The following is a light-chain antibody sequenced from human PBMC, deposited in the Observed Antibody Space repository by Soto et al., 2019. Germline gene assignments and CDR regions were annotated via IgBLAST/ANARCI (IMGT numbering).Light chain of an antibody. CDR1: QSISRN. CDR2: TAS. V-gene: IGKV1-39*01. CDR3: QQRHSSPLS. Sequence: IPMTQSPSSRSASVGDRDTITCRASQSISRNVNWYQQKPGKAPELLIYTASKLQSGVPSRFSGSVSGTDFALTISSLQREDSAVYYCQQRHSSPLSFGGGTKVEFK. J-gene: IGKJ4*01.